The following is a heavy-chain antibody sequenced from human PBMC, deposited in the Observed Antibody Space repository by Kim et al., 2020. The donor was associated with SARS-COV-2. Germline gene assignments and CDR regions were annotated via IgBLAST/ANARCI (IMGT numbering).Heavy chain of an antibody. CDR1: GGSISSGGYY. J-gene: IGHJ4*02. Sequence: SETLSLTCTVSGGSISSGGYYWSWIRQHPGKGLEWIGYIYYSGSTYYNPSLKSRVTISVDTSKNQFSLKLSSVTAADTAVYYCARDSVYYYGSGSYPRDWGQGTLVTVSS. CDR2: IYYSGST. D-gene: IGHD3-10*01. CDR3: ARDSVYYYGSGSYPRD. V-gene: IGHV4-31*03.